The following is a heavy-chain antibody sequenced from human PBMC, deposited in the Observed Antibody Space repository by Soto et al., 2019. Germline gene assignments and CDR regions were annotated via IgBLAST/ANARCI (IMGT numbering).Heavy chain of an antibody. Sequence: SETMSLTCTVSGGSSCGGAYYRSCIRQNPGKGLEWIGYIYYSGSTYYTPSLKSRVTISVDTSKNQFSLKLSPVTAADTAVYYCARGHDSSSHDYWGQGTLVTVSS. J-gene: IGHJ4*02. CDR1: GGSSCGGAYY. D-gene: IGHD6-6*01. CDR3: ARGHDSSSHDY. V-gene: IGHV4-31*03. CDR2: IYYSGST.